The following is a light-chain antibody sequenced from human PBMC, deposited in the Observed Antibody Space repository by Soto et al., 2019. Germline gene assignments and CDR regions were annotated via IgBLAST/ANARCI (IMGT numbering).Light chain of an antibody. CDR1: QTISSW. CDR3: QHYNSCSES. V-gene: IGKV1-5*03. Sequence: DIQMTQSPSTLSGSVGDRVTITCRASQTISSWLALYQQKPGKAPKLLIYKASTLKSGVPSRFSGSGSGTEFTLTISSLQPDDFATYYCQHYNSCSESFGQGTKVDIK. J-gene: IGKJ1*01. CDR2: KAS.